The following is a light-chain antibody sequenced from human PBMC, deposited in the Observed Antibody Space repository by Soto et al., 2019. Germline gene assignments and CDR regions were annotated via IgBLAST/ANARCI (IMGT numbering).Light chain of an antibody. CDR3: QEYNNWPPWT. J-gene: IGKJ1*01. CDR2: DAS. Sequence: EVMMTQSPDTLSVSPGETATLSCRASRSLSSNLAWYQQKPGQAPRLLIYDASTRATGIPGRFSGSGSGTEFSLTTSNLQSEDSAVYYCQEYNNWPPWTFGQGTKVDIK. V-gene: IGKV3-15*01. CDR1: RSLSSN.